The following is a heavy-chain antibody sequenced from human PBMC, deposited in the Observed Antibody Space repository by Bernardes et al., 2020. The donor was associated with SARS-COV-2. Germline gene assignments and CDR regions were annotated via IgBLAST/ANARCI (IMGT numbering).Heavy chain of an antibody. D-gene: IGHD2-2*01. CDR1: GVSFSTSA. CDR2: INYSGAAT. V-gene: IGHV3-23*01. J-gene: IGHJ4*02. CDR3: IPTALGVPY. Sequence: GGSLRLSCTTSGVSFSTSAMSWVRQAPGKGLEWVSLINYSGAATLYADSVKGRFAISRDNSRNTLYLQMHGLRAEDTARYSCIPTALGVPYWGQGTLVTVSS.